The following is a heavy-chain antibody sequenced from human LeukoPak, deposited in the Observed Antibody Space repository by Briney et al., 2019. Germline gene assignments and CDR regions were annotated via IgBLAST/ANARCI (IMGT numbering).Heavy chain of an antibody. D-gene: IGHD5-18*01. CDR1: GYTFTSYG. J-gene: IGHJ4*02. V-gene: IGHV1-69*04. Sequence: GASVKVSCKASGYTFTSYGISWVRQAPGQGLEWMERIIPIFGIANYAQKFQGRVTITADKSTSTAYMELSSLRSEDTAVYFCASQRGVYGYDYWGQRTLVTVSS. CDR3: ASQRGVYGYDY. CDR2: IIPIFGIA.